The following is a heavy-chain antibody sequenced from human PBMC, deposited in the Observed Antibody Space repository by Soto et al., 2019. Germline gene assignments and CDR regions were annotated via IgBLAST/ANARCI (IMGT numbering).Heavy chain of an antibody. D-gene: IGHD3-3*01. CDR1: GCSLSKYY. CDR2: ISTSGHV. V-gene: IGHV4-4*07. Sequence: PSETLSLTCGVSGCSLSKYYWSWIRQPAGKGLEWIGRISTSGHVVSKVSLRSRLTMSVDMSNNHFSLKLTSVTAADTAVYYCARDNNDFWSLYPLAFDYWGQGALVTVSS. J-gene: IGHJ4*02. CDR3: ARDNNDFWSLYPLAFDY.